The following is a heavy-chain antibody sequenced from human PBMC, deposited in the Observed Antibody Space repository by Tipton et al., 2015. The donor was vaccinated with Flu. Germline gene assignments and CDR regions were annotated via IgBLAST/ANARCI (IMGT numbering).Heavy chain of an antibody. D-gene: IGHD3-10*01. Sequence: TLSLTCTVSGASMSSGGYFWSWIRHPPGKGLEWIGYIFHSGSTYYNPSLKSRGAISVDPSKNQFSVKLRSVTAADTAVYYCARGVGSRPPYTWRHDAFDIWGRGTVVTVSP. CDR1: GASMSSGGYF. V-gene: IGHV4-31*03. CDR2: IFHSGST. CDR3: ARGVGSRPPYTWRHDAFDI. J-gene: IGHJ3*02.